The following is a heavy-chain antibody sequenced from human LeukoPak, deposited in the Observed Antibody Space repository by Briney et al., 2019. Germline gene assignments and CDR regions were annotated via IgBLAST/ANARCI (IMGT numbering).Heavy chain of an antibody. D-gene: IGHD3-3*01. CDR1: GYSFTSYW. Sequence: GESLKISCKGSGYSFTSYWIGWVRQMPGKGLEWMGIIYPGDSDTRYSPSFQGQVTISADKSISTAYLQWSSLKASDTAMYYFARLEYHYDFWSGYSSYYYYMDVWGKRTTVTVSS. CDR3: ARLEYHYDFWSGYSSYYYYMDV. V-gene: IGHV5-51*01. CDR2: IYPGDSDT. J-gene: IGHJ6*03.